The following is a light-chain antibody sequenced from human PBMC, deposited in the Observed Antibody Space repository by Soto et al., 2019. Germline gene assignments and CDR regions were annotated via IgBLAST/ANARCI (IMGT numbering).Light chain of an antibody. CDR3: QQYSDSPRT. CDR2: AAS. CDR1: QTVTSAY. V-gene: IGKV3-20*01. Sequence: EIVLTQSPGTLSLSPRERATLSCRASQTVTSAYLAWYQQKPGQAPKLLIYAASTRAIGIPDRFSASGSGTDFTLTINRLEPEDFAVYYCQQYSDSPRTFGQGTKVEIK. J-gene: IGKJ1*01.